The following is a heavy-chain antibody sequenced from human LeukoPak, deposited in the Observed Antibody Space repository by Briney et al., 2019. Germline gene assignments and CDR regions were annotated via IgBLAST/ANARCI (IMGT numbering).Heavy chain of an antibody. Sequence: SETLSLTCTVPGGSISSNYWSWIRQPAGKGLEWIGRIYTSGSTKYNPSLKSRVTMSVDTSKNQFSLKLSSVTAADTAVYYCARQSISSGSYYFDYWGQGTLVTVSS. CDR2: IYTSGST. J-gene: IGHJ4*02. V-gene: IGHV4-4*07. CDR3: ARQSISSGSYYFDY. CDR1: GGSISSNY. D-gene: IGHD1-26*01.